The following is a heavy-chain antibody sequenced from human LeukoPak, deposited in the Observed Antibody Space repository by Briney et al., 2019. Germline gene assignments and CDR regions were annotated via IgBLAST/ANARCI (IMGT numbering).Heavy chain of an antibody. CDR2: IKQDGSEK. J-gene: IGHJ3*02. D-gene: IGHD2-2*01. CDR1: GFTFSSYW. CDR3: ARGDDTVVVPAAMGVAFDI. V-gene: IGHV3-7*03. Sequence: GGSLRLSCAASGFTFSSYWMSWVRQAPGKGLEWVANIKQDGSEKYCVDSVKGRFTISRDNAKNSLYLQMNSLRAEDTAVYYCARGDDTVVVPAAMGVAFDIWGQGTMVTVSS.